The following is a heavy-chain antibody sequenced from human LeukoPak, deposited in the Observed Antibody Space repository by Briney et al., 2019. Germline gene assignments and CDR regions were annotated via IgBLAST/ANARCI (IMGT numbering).Heavy chain of an antibody. V-gene: IGHV1-8*01. CDR3: ARGRGSGHKENWFDP. CDR2: MNPNSGNT. CDR1: GYTFTTYD. J-gene: IGHJ5*02. D-gene: IGHD6-19*01. Sequence: AASVKVSCKASGYTFTTYDINWVRQATGQGLEWMGWMNPNSGNTGYTQKFQGRVTMTRNTSISTAYTELSSLRSEDTAVYYCARGRGSGHKENWFDPWGQGTLATVSS.